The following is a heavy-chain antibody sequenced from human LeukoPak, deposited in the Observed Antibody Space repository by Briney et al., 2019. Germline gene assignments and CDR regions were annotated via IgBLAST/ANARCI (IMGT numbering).Heavy chain of an antibody. J-gene: IGHJ4*02. CDR1: GYTFTSYG. V-gene: IGHV1-46*01. Sequence: ASVKVSCKASGYTFTSYGISWVRQAPGQGLEWMGMINPSGGSTTYAQKFQGRVTMTRDTSTSTVYMELSSLRSEDTAVYYCARDVGSSSWYFDYWGQGTLVTVSS. CDR2: INPSGGST. CDR3: ARDVGSSSWYFDY. D-gene: IGHD6-13*01.